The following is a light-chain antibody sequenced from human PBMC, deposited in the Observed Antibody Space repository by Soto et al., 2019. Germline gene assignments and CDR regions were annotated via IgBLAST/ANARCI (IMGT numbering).Light chain of an antibody. Sequence: EIVMTQYPATLSVSPGERATLSCRASQSVSSNLAWYQQKPGQAPRPLIYGASTRATGIPDRFSGSGSGTEFTLTISSLQSEDFAVYCCQQYNNWPETFGQGTKVEIK. V-gene: IGKV3-15*01. CDR3: QQYNNWPET. J-gene: IGKJ1*01. CDR2: GAS. CDR1: QSVSSN.